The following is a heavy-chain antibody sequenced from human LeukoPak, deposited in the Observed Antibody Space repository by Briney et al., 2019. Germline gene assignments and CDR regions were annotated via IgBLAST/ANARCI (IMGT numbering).Heavy chain of an antibody. CDR2: IRYDGSNK. CDR1: GFTFSSYG. D-gene: IGHD2-2*01. J-gene: IGHJ4*02. CDR3: ARDRSDIVVVPAAPDY. V-gene: IGHV3-30*02. Sequence: GGSLRLSCAASGFTFSSYGMHWVRQAPGKGLEWVAFIRYDGSNKYYADSVKGRFTISRDNSKNTLYLQMNGLRAEDTAVYYCARDRSDIVVVPAAPDYWGQGTLVTVSS.